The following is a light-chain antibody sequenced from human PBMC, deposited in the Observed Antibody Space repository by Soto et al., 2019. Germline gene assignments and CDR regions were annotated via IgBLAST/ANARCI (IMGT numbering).Light chain of an antibody. V-gene: IGLV2-8*01. J-gene: IGLJ1*01. CDR1: SSDVGGYNY. CDR2: EVS. Sequence: QSALTQPPSASGSPGQSVTISCTGTSSDVGGYNYVSWYQQHPGKAPKLMIYEVSKRPSGVPDRFSGSKSGNTASLTVSGLQAEDEADYYCSSYVGSNNPYVCGTGTKLTVL. CDR3: SSYVGSNNPYV.